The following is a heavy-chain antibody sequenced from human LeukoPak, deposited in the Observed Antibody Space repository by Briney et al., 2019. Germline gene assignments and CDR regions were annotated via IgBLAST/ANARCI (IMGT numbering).Heavy chain of an antibody. CDR1: GGSISSYY. V-gene: IGHV4-59*01. CDR2: IYYSGST. D-gene: IGHD2-2*02. CDR3: ARGEYCSSTSCYMFDY. J-gene: IGHJ4*02. Sequence: SETLSLTCTVSGGSISSYYWSWIRQPPGKGLEWIGYIYYSGSTNYNPSLKSRVTISVDTSKNQFSLKLSSVTAADTAVYYCARGEYCSSTSCYMFDYWGQGTLVTVSS.